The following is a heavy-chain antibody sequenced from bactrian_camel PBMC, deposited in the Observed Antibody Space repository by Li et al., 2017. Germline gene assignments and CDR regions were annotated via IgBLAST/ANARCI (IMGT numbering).Heavy chain of an antibody. CDR1: GFGFTSAY. Sequence: HVQLVESGGDLVQPGGSLRLTCAASGFGFTSAYISWVRQAPGKGLEWVCSIYTGGGMYAGGVDTFYPDSVKGRFTISKNVAENTLYLQMNSLQPEDAAVYYCANGFYYDYWGQGTQVTVS. V-gene: IGHV3S6*01. CDR3: ANGFYYDY. CDR2: IYTGGGMYAGGVDT. J-gene: IGHJ4*01. D-gene: IGHD3*01.